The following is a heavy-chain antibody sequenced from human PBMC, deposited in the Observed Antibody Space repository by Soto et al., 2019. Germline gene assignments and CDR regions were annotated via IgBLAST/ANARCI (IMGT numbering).Heavy chain of an antibody. D-gene: IGHD2-21*02. V-gene: IGHV3-23*01. CDR2: ISGSGSTT. CDR3: AKLIVVVTAPLDY. J-gene: IGHJ4*02. CDR1: GFTFSSYA. Sequence: EVQLLESGGGLVQPGGSLRLSCAASGFTFSSYAMSWVRQAPGKGLEWVSSISGSGSTTYYADSVKGRFTISRDNSKNTLYLQMNSLRAEDTVVYYCAKLIVVVTAPLDYWGQGTLVTVSS.